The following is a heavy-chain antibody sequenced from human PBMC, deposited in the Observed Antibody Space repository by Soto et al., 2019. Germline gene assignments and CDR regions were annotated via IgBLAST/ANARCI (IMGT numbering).Heavy chain of an antibody. CDR1: GFTFSSYA. CDR2: ISGSGGNT. Sequence: EVQLLESGGGLVQPGGSLRLSCAASGFTFSSYAMSWVRQAPGKGLEWVSAISGSGGNTYYADSVKGRFTISRDNSKNTLYLQMNSLRAEDTAVYYCAKGDYDFWSGYPYWGQGTLVTVSS. D-gene: IGHD3-3*01. CDR3: AKGDYDFWSGYPY. V-gene: IGHV3-23*01. J-gene: IGHJ4*02.